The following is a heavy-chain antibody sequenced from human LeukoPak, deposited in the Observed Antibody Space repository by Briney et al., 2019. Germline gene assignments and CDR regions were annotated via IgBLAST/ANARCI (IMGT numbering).Heavy chain of an antibody. CDR2: ISYDGSNK. Sequence: GGSLRLSCAASGFTFSSYAMHWVRQAPGKGLEWVAVISYDGSNKYYADSVKGRFTISRDNSKNTLYPQMNSLRAEDTAVYYCAKGIPGGYSYASGPFFDPWGQGTLVTVSS. J-gene: IGHJ5*02. V-gene: IGHV3-30-3*01. D-gene: IGHD3-10*01. CDR3: AKGIPGGYSYASGPFFDP. CDR1: GFTFSSYA.